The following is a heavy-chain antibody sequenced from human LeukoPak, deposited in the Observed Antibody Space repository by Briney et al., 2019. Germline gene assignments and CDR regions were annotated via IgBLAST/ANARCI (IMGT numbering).Heavy chain of an antibody. CDR1: GGSISSSSYY. CDR2: IYYSGST. J-gene: IGHJ4*02. Sequence: SETLSLTCTVSGGSISSSSYYWGWIRQPPGKGLEWIGSIYYSGSTYYNPSLKSRVTISVDTSKNQFSLKLSSVTAADTAVYYCARDQVSSYYYDSSGYLDYWGQGTLVTVSS. CDR3: ARDQVSSYYYDSSGYLDY. V-gene: IGHV4-39*07. D-gene: IGHD3-22*01.